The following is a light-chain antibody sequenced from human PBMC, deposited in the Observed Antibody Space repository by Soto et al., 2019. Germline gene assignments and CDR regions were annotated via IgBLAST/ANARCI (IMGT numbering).Light chain of an antibody. CDR2: WAS. V-gene: IGKV4-1*01. J-gene: IGKJ5*01. CDR1: QSVLYSSNNKNY. Sequence: DIVMTQSPDSLAVSLGERATINCKSSQSVLYSSNNKNYLAWYQQKPGQPPKLLIYWASTWESGVPDRFSGSGSGTDFTLTISSLQAEDVAVYYCQQYYSTPITFGQGTRLEIK. CDR3: QQYYSTPIT.